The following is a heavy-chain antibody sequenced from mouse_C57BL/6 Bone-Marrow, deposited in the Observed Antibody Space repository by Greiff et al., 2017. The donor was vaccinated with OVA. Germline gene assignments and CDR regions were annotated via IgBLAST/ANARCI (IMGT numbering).Heavy chain of an antibody. Sequence: EVQLEESGGGLVKPGGSLKLSCAASGFTFSSYAMSWVRQTPEKRLEWVATISAGGSYTYDPDNVKGRFTISRDNAKNNLYLQMSQLTSEDTAMYYGASDDSSGYEGLDYWGQGTLVTVSA. CDR1: GFTFSSYA. CDR2: ISAGGSYT. J-gene: IGHJ3*01. V-gene: IGHV5-4*01. CDR3: ASDDSSGYEGLDY. D-gene: IGHD3-2*02.